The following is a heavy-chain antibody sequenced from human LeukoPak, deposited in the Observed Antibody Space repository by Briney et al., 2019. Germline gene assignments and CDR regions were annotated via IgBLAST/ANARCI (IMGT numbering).Heavy chain of an antibody. J-gene: IGHJ3*02. CDR3: AKSRTSYYYDSSGFNDAFDI. Sequence: GGSLRLSCAASGFTSSSYGMHWVRQAPGKGLEWVAVISYDGSNKYYADSVNGRFTIDRDNSKNTLYLQMNSLRAEDTAVYYCAKSRTSYYYDSSGFNDAFDIWGQGTMVTVSS. D-gene: IGHD3-22*01. V-gene: IGHV3-30*18. CDR1: GFTSSSYG. CDR2: ISYDGSNK.